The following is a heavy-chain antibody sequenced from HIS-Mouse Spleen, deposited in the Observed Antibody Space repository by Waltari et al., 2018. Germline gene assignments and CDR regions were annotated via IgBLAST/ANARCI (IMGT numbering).Heavy chain of an antibody. Sequence: EVQLVESGGGLVQPGRSLRLSCAAAGFTFDDYAMHWVRQAPGKGLEWVSGISWNSGSIGYADSVKGRFTISRDNAKNSLYLQMNSLRAEDTALCYCAKDLADYWGQGTLVTVSS. CDR1: GFTFDDYA. CDR3: AKDLADY. V-gene: IGHV3-9*01. J-gene: IGHJ4*02. CDR2: ISWNSGSI.